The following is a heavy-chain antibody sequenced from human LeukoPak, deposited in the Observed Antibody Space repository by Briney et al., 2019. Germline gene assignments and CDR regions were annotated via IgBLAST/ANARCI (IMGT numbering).Heavy chain of an antibody. CDR2: IYTSGST. Sequence: PSETLSLTCTVSGGSISSGSYYWSWIQQPAGKGLEWIGRIYTSGSTNYNPSLKSRVTISVDTSKNQFSLKLSSVTAADTAVYYCARGEQVGRFLEWFIWSDAFDIWGQGTMVTVSS. J-gene: IGHJ3*02. CDR3: ARGEQVGRFLEWFIWSDAFDI. V-gene: IGHV4-61*02. CDR1: GGSISSGSYY. D-gene: IGHD3-3*01.